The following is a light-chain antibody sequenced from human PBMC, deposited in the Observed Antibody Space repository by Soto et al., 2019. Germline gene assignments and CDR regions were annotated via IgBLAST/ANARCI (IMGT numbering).Light chain of an antibody. CDR1: QSVSSY. CDR2: DAS. J-gene: IGKJ1*01. V-gene: IGKV3-11*01. Sequence: EIVLTQSPATLSLSPGERATLSCSASQSVSSYFAWYQQKPGQAPRLLIYDASNRATGIPARFSGSGSGTDFTLTISSLEPEDFALYYCQQRGNWPLTFGQGTKVEIK. CDR3: QQRGNWPLT.